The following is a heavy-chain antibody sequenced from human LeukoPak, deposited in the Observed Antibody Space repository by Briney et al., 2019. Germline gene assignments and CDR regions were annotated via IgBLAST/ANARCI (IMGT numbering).Heavy chain of an antibody. D-gene: IGHD1-26*01. V-gene: IGHV4-59*08. CDR3: ARLGSYHDF. Sequence: PSETLSLTCTVSGGSISSYYWSWIRQPPGKGLEWIGYLYYSGSTNYNPSLKSRVTISVDTSENQFSLKLSSVTAADTAVYFCARLGSYHDFWGQGALVTVSS. CDR2: LYYSGST. J-gene: IGHJ4*02. CDR1: GGSISSYY.